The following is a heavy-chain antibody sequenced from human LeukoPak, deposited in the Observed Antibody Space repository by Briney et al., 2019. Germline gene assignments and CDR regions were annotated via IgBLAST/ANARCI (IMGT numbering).Heavy chain of an antibody. CDR2: INGGGSPI. CDR1: RFTFSRDS. CDR3: VRDNPRCCGVIPANIDDY. Sequence: GGSLRLSCAASRFTFSRDSMNWVRQAPGKGLEWVSYINGGGSPIYYADSVRGRFTISRDNAKNSLYLQMNSLRAEDTAVYYCVRDNPRCCGVIPANIDDYWGQGTLVTVSS. D-gene: IGHD2-21*01. J-gene: IGHJ4*02. V-gene: IGHV3-48*01.